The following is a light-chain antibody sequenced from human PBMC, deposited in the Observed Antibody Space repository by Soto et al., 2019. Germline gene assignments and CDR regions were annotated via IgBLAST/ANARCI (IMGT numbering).Light chain of an antibody. V-gene: IGKV1-5*01. CDR1: QSIGRW. CDR3: QQYNTYSPEGT. Sequence: DIQMTQSPSTLSAFVGDRVTITCRASQSIGRWLAWYQQKPGKAPKLLIYDASSLESGVPSRFSGSGSGTEFTLTISSLQPDDFATYYCQQYNTYSPEGTFGQGTKVDIK. CDR2: DAS. J-gene: IGKJ1*01.